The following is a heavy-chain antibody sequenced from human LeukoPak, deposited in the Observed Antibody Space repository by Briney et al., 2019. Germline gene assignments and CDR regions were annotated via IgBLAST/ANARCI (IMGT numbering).Heavy chain of an antibody. V-gene: IGHV4-59*01. J-gene: IGHJ3*02. Sequence: SETLSLTCTVSGGSISSYYWSWIRQPPGKGLEWIGYIYYSGSTNYNPSLKSRVTISVDTSKNQFPLKLSSVTAADTAVYYCARDLGYCSGGSCFDAFDIWGQGTMVTVSS. CDR2: IYYSGST. CDR1: GGSISSYY. CDR3: ARDLGYCSGGSCFDAFDI. D-gene: IGHD2-15*01.